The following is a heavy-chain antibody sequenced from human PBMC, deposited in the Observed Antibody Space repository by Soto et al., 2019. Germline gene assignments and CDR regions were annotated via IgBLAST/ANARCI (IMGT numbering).Heavy chain of an antibody. V-gene: IGHV3-21*01. CDR3: ARDKDNWYDGPFDL. D-gene: IGHD1-20*01. CDR1: GFTFSSYA. Sequence: EVQLVESGGGLVKPGGSLRLSCAASGFTFSSYAMNWVSQAPGKGLEWISYISTTSTFIYYADSVKDRFTISRDNANNSLYLQMNSLRAEDTATYYCARDKDNWYDGPFDLWGQGTLVTVSS. J-gene: IGHJ4*02. CDR2: ISTTSTFI.